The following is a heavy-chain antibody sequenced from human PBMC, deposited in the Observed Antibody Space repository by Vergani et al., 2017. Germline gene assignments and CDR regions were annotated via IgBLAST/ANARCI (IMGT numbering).Heavy chain of an antibody. D-gene: IGHD3-22*01. J-gene: IGHJ6*02. V-gene: IGHV4-39*01. Sequence: QLQLQESGPGLVKPSETLSLTCTVSGGSISSSSYYWGWIRQPPGKGLEWIGSIYYSGSTYYNPSLKSRVTISVDTSKNQFSLKLSSVTAADTAVYYCAGGTYYYDSSGYYYYYYGMDVWGQGTTVTVSS. CDR3: AGGTYYYDSSGYYYYYYGMDV. CDR1: GGSISSSSYY. CDR2: IYYSGST.